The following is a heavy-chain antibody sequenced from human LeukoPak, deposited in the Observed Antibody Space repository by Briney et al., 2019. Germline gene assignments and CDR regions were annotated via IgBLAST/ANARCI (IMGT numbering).Heavy chain of an antibody. D-gene: IGHD1-26*01. J-gene: IGHJ4*02. CDR2: SGAYIGNT. CDR1: GYVFSSFG. V-gene: IGHV1-18*01. Sequence: ASVKVSCKASGYVFSSFGVCWVRQAPGQGLEWMGWSGAYIGNTNYAQKFQGRLTMTTDAYMSIDYMELRSLRSDDTAVYYCARGVRGSQKLDYWGLGTLVTVSS. CDR3: ARGVRGSQKLDY.